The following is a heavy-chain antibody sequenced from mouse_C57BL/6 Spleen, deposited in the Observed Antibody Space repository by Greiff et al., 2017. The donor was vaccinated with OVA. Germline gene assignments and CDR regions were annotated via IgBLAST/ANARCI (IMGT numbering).Heavy chain of an antibody. D-gene: IGHD4-1*01. CDR1: GYTFTDYY. J-gene: IGHJ2*01. Sequence: EVQLQQSGPELVKPGASVKISCKASGYTFTDYYMNWVKQSHGKSLEWIGDINPNNGGTSYNQKFKGKATLTVDKSSSTAYMELRSLTSEDSAVYYCARANWDFDYWGQGTTRTVSS. CDR3: ARANWDFDY. V-gene: IGHV1-26*01. CDR2: INPNNGGT.